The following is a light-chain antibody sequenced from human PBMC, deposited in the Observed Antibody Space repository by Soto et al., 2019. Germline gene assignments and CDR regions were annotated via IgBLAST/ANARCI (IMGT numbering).Light chain of an antibody. Sequence: EIVLTQSPGTLSLSPGERATLSCRASQSVTKYLAWYQQKPGQAPRLLIYDASKRATGIPARFSGSGSGTDFTLTISGLEPEDFAVYYCQHRSNWPLTFGGGTKVDIK. V-gene: IGKV3-11*01. CDR3: QHRSNWPLT. CDR2: DAS. J-gene: IGKJ4*01. CDR1: QSVTKY.